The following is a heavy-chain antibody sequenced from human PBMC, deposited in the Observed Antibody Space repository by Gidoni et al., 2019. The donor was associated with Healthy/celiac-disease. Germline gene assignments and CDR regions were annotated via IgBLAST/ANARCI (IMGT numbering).Heavy chain of an antibody. J-gene: IGHJ6*02. CDR3: ARDADPSRDYGDPAYGMDV. CDR1: GSTFRSYS. CDR2: ISSSSSYI. D-gene: IGHD4-17*01. V-gene: IGHV3-21*01. Sequence: EVQLVESGGGLVKPGGSLRLSCAASGSTFRSYSMNWVRQAPGKGLEWVSSISSSSSYIYYADSVKGRFTISRDNAKNSLYLQMNSLRAEDTAVYYCARDADPSRDYGDPAYGMDVWGQGTTVTVSS.